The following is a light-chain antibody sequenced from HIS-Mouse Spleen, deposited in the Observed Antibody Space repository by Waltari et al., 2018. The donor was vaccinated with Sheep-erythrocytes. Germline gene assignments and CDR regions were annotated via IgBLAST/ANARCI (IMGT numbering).Light chain of an antibody. CDR1: SSDVGGYNY. J-gene: IGLJ1*01. Sequence: QSALTQPRSVSGSPGQSVTISCPGTSSDVGGYNYVSCYQQHPGKAPKPLIYDFSKRPSGVPDRFAGSKSGNTASLTISGLQAEDEADYYCCSYAGSYNHVFATGTKVTVL. CDR2: DFS. CDR3: CSYAGSYNHV. V-gene: IGLV2-11*01.